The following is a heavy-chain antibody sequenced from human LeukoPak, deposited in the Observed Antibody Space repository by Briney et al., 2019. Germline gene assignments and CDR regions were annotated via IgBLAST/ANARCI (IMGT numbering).Heavy chain of an antibody. CDR3: ARGGTSSSLAY. CDR2: ISSSSTI. J-gene: IGHJ4*02. D-gene: IGHD4-23*01. Sequence: GGSLRLSCAASGFTFSSYSINWVRQAPGKGLEWVSYISSSSTISYADSVKGRFTISRDNANNSLYLQMNSLRDEDTAVYYCARGGTSSSLAYWGQGTQVTVSS. V-gene: IGHV3-48*02. CDR1: GFTFSSYS.